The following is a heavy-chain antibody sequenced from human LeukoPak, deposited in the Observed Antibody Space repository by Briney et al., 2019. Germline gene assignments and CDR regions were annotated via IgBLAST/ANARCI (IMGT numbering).Heavy chain of an antibody. CDR2: ISYDGSSK. CDR3: AKSGIIQGYYFYYMDV. Sequence: GGSLRLSCVVSGFSFSSYGMHWVRQAPGKGLEWVAVISYDGSSKYYADSVKGRFTISRDNSKNTLYLQMNSLRAEDTALYYCAKSGIIQGYYFYYMDVWGKGTTVTISS. J-gene: IGHJ6*03. CDR1: GFSFSSYG. V-gene: IGHV3-30*18. D-gene: IGHD5-18*01.